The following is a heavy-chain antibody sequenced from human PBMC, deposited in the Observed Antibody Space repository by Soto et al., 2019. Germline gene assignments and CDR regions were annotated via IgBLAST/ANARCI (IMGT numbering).Heavy chain of an antibody. V-gene: IGHV4-39*01. CDR3: ARLGEYSSSSGRLYGMDV. D-gene: IGHD6-6*01. CDR1: GGSISSSSYY. Sequence: QLQLQESGPGLVKPSETLSLTCTVSGGSISSSSYYWGWIRQPPGKGLEWIGSIYYSGSTYYNPSLTSRVTISVDTSKNQFSLKLSSVTAADTAVYYCARLGEYSSSSGRLYGMDVWGQGTTVTVSS. J-gene: IGHJ6*02. CDR2: IYYSGST.